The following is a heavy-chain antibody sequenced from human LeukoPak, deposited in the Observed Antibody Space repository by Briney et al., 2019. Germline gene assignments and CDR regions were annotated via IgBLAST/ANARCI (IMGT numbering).Heavy chain of an antibody. V-gene: IGHV3-7*01. J-gene: IGHJ4*02. CDR3: ARDRGFDNFDY. Sequence: GGSLRLSCAASGFTFRNYAMSWVRQAPGKGLEWVANIKEDGSDKNYVDSVKGRFTIARDNAKNYVYLQMKSLRAEDTAVYYCARDRGFDNFDYWGQGTLVTVSS. CDR2: IKEDGSDK. CDR1: GFTFRNYA. D-gene: IGHD3-9*01.